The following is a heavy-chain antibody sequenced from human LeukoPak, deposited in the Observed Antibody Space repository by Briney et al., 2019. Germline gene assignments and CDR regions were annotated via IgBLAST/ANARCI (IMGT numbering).Heavy chain of an antibody. J-gene: IGHJ4*02. V-gene: IGHV1-46*01. CDR3: ATGGHVRVYDSSAYYGHY. D-gene: IGHD3-22*01. Sequence: ASVKVSCKASGYTFTSYYMYWVRQAPGQGLEWMEIINPNRGSTSYAQKFQGRVTMTRDMSTSTVYMELSSLRSEDTAVYYCATGGHVRVYDSSAYYGHYWGQGTLVTVSS. CDR1: GYTFTSYY. CDR2: INPNRGST.